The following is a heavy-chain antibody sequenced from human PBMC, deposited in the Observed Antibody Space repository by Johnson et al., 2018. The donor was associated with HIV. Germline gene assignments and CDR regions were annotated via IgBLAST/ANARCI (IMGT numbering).Heavy chain of an antibody. CDR3: AREAMYFDDNSASPYAFDI. CDR2: IKQDGSEK. Sequence: VQLVESGGGLVQRGGSLKLSCEASGFTFSDYWMSWVRQAPGKGLDCVANIKQDGSEKYYLDSLKGRFTISRDNAKNSLYLQINSLRAEDTAVYYCAREAMYFDDNSASPYAFDIWGQGTMVTVSS. J-gene: IGHJ3*02. D-gene: IGHD3-22*01. V-gene: IGHV3-7*01. CDR1: GFTFSDYW.